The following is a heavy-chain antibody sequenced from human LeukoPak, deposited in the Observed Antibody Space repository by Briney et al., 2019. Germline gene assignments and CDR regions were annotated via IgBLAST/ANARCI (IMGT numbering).Heavy chain of an antibody. D-gene: IGHD2-2*01. V-gene: IGHV4-4*07. Sequence: PSGTLSLTCTVSGGSLSSYYWSWIRQPAGKGLEWIGRIYTSGSTNYNPSLKSRVTMSVDTSKNQFSLKLSSVTAADTAVYYCARGRSPARDQYYWYYYMDVWGKGTTVTVSS. J-gene: IGHJ6*03. CDR2: IYTSGST. CDR1: GGSLSSYY. CDR3: ARGRSPARDQYYWYYYMDV.